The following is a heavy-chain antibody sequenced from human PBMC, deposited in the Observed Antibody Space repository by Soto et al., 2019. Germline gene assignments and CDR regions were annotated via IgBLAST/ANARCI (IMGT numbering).Heavy chain of an antibody. J-gene: IGHJ6*02. CDR2: MNPDSGHT. V-gene: IGHV1-8*01. CDR1: GYIFTSYD. D-gene: IGHD6-13*01. CDR3: AADIEQQLGDYYYYGMDV. Sequence: GASVKVSCKASGYIFTSYDINWVRQATGQGPEWMGWMNPDSGHTGYVRKFQGRVTMTRNTATSTAYMELSSLRSEGTAVYYCAADIEQQLGDYYYYGMDVWGQGTTVTVSS.